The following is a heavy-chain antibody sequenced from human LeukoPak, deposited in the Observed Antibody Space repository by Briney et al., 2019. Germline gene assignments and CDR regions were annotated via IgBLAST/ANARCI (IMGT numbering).Heavy chain of an antibody. D-gene: IGHD7-27*01. CDR2: IWYDGSNK. J-gene: IGHJ4*02. CDR3: ARAELGILGEEGFDY. V-gene: IGHV3-33*08. CDR1: GFTFSSYG. Sequence: PGGSLRLSCAASGFTFSSYGMHWVRQAPGKGLEWVAVIWYDGSNKYYADSVKGRFTISRDNSKNTLYLQMNSLRAEDTAVYYCARAELGILGEEGFDYWGQGTLVTVSS.